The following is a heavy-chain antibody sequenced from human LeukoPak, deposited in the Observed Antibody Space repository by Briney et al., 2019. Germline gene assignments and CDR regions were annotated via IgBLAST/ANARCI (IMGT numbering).Heavy chain of an antibody. D-gene: IGHD3-10*01. CDR2: IWYDGSKK. Sequence: PGGSLRLSCVASGFTFSSYAMHWVRQAPGKGLEWVAVIWYDGSKKYYADSVKGRFTISRDNSKNTLYLQMDTLRAEDTAVYYCARDSPSTPMGYAFDVWGQGTMVTVSS. CDR3: ARDSPSTPMGYAFDV. J-gene: IGHJ3*01. V-gene: IGHV3-33*08. CDR1: GFTFSSYA.